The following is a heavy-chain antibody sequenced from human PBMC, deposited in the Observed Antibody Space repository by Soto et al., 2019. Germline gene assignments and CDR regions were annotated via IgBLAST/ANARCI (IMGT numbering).Heavy chain of an antibody. CDR1: GGSISSGGYY. J-gene: IGHJ6*03. Sequence: QVQLQESGPGLVKPSQTLSLTCTVSGGSISSGGYYWSWIRQHPGKGLEWIGYIYYSGSTYYNPSLKIRVTISVDTSKNQFSLKLSSVTAADTAVYYCATIKMGYYYMDVWGKGTTVTVSS. V-gene: IGHV4-31*03. CDR2: IYYSGST. D-gene: IGHD3-16*01. CDR3: ATIKMGYYYMDV.